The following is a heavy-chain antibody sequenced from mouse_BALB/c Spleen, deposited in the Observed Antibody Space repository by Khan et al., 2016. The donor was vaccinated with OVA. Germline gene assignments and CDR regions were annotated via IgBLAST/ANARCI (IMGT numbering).Heavy chain of an antibody. J-gene: IGHJ2*01. Sequence: EVQLQESGPGLVKPSQSLSLTCTVTGYSITSCYAWYWIRQFPGNKLEWMGYIRYSGGTSYNPSLKSRISITRDTSKNQFFLQLNSVTTEDTATYYCARGNDYGYYFDYWGQGTPLTVSS. CDR3: ARGNDYGYYFDY. CDR1: GYSITSCYA. D-gene: IGHD1-1*01. V-gene: IGHV3-2*02. CDR2: IRYSGGT.